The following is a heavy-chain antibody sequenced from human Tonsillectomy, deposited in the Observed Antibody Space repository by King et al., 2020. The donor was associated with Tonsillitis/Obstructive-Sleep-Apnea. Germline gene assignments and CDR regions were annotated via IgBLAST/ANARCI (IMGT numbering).Heavy chain of an antibody. Sequence: QLQESGPGLVKPSETLSLTCTVSGGSISSYYWSWIRQPPGKGLEWIGYIYYSGSTNYNPSLKSRVTISVDTPKNQFSLKLSTVTAAATAVYYCARGIRGDNDAFDIWGQGTMVTVSS. J-gene: IGHJ3*02. V-gene: IGHV4-59*01. CDR3: ARGIRGDNDAFDI. CDR1: GGSISSYY. D-gene: IGHD3-10*01. CDR2: IYYSGST.